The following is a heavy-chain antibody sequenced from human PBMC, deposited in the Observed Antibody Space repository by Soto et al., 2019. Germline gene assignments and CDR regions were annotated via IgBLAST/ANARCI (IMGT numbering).Heavy chain of an antibody. CDR2: ISGRGDFT. CDR3: AKAGDTGNHYFDR. CDR1: GFAFSSYA. D-gene: IGHD5-18*01. Sequence: EVQVLESGGGLVQPGGSLRLSCAASGFAFSSYAMSWVRQAPGKGLERVSSISGRGDFTYYADSVRGRFTVSRDNSMDTLSLQMNGPRAEDTAIYYCAKAGDTGNHYFDRWGQGTLVTVSS. V-gene: IGHV3-23*01. J-gene: IGHJ4*02.